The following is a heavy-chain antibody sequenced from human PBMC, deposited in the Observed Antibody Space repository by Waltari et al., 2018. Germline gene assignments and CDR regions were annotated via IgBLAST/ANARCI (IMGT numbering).Heavy chain of an antibody. CDR1: GYIFNHYG. CDR2: ISAYNGNT. J-gene: IGHJ4*02. CDR3: AKDADYGSGSNHFDY. V-gene: IGHV1-18*01. Sequence: QIHLVQSGAEVKEPGASVRVSCKASGYIFNHYGICWVRQAPGQGLELMGWISAYNGNTQYAPKFEGRVTMTTDTSTSTAYMELRSLRFDDTAVYYCAKDADYGSGSNHFDYWGQGTLVTVSS. D-gene: IGHD3-10*01.